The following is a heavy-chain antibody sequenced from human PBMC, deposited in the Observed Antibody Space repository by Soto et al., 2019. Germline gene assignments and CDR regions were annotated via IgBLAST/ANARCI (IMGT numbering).Heavy chain of an antibody. CDR3: AKMTTRRFDY. V-gene: IGHV3-23*01. D-gene: IGHD4-17*01. CDR1: GFTFISYA. Sequence: PGGSLRLSCAASGFTFISYAMSWGRQAPGKGLEWVSGISGSGLSTNYADSVKGRFTISRDNSKNTLYLQMNSLRAEDTAVYYCAKMTTRRFDYWGQGTLVTVSS. CDR2: ISGSGLST. J-gene: IGHJ4*02.